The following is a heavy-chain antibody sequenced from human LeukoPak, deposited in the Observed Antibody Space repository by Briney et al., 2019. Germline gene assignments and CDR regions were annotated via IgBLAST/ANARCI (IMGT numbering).Heavy chain of an antibody. V-gene: IGHV4-59*11. CDR3: ARDPTTVTKGFDV. CDR2: ISSIGGT. Sequence: SETLSPTCSVSDDSFSTHYWTWIRHPPGKGLEWIGYISSIGGTNYNPSLKSRVTITVDTSKKQFSLKMTSVTAADTAVYYCARDPTTVTKGFDVWGQGTMVTVSS. CDR1: DDSFSTHY. J-gene: IGHJ3*01. D-gene: IGHD4-17*01.